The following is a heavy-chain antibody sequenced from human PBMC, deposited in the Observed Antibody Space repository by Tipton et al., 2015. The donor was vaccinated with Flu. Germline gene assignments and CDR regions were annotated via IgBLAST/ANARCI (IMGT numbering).Heavy chain of an antibody. CDR2: IYYGGST. CDR1: GGPISSYY. V-gene: IGHV4-59*01. Sequence: TLSLTCTVSGGPISSYYWSWIRQPPGKGLGWIGYIYYGGSTNYNPSLKSRVTISVDTSKNQFSLKLSSVTAADTAVYYCARVRGGWSYYFDYWGQGTLVTVSS. D-gene: IGHD6-19*01. CDR3: ARVRGGWSYYFDY. J-gene: IGHJ4*02.